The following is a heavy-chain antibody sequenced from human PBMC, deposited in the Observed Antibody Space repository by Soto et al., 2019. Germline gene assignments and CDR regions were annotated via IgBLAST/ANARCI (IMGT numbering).Heavy chain of an antibody. V-gene: IGHV4-4*02. CDR1: GGSISSSNW. Sequence: SETLSLTCAVSGGSISSSNWWSWVRQPPGKGLERNGEIYHSGSTNYNPSLKSRVTISLDKSKNQFSLKLSSVTAADTAVYYCARDYRVREVMRWFNPWGQGTLVTVP. D-gene: IGHD3-10*01. J-gene: IGHJ5*02. CDR2: IYHSGST. CDR3: ARDYRVREVMRWFNP.